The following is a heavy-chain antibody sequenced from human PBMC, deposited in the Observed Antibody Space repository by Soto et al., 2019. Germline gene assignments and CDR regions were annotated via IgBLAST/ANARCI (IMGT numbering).Heavy chain of an antibody. CDR1: GFSFPDYD. Sequence: PGWSLRLACECSGFSFPDYDMNWVRQTPGKGLEWVAAVGRFGNTYYRDSVRGRFTISRDDSRNTVYLQMNRLRVEDTAVYFCAKEGRLRSPAGDYFDSWAQGSLVTVSS. CDR2: VGRFGNT. J-gene: IGHJ4*02. D-gene: IGHD3-10*01. V-gene: IGHV3-23*01. CDR3: AKEGRLRSPAGDYFDS.